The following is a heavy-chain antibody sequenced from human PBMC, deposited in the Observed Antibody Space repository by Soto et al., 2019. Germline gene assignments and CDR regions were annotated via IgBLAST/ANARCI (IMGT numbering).Heavy chain of an antibody. D-gene: IGHD2-15*01. CDR1: GFIFSSYA. V-gene: IGHV3-30-3*01. J-gene: IGHJ6*02. CDR3: ARTGLLHGMDV. Sequence: QVQLVESGGGVVQPGRSLRLSCAASGFIFSSYAMHWVRQAPGKGLEWVAVISYDGSNKYYADSVKGRFTISRDNSKNTLYLQMNSLRAEDPAVYYCARTGLLHGMDVWGQGTTVTVSS. CDR2: ISYDGSNK.